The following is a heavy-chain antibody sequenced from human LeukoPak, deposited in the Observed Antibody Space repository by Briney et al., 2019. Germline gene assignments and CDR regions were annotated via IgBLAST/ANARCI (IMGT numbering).Heavy chain of an antibody. CDR2: IVVGSGNT. V-gene: IGHV1-58*01. Sequence: SVKVSCKASGGTFTSSAVQWVRQARGQRLEWIGWIVVGSGNTNYAQKFQERVTITRDMSTSTAYMELSSLRSEDTAVYYCARDNLEPLGYSGYDGYFDYWGQGTLVTVSS. CDR1: GGTFTSSA. D-gene: IGHD5-12*01. CDR3: ARDNLEPLGYSGYDGYFDY. J-gene: IGHJ4*02.